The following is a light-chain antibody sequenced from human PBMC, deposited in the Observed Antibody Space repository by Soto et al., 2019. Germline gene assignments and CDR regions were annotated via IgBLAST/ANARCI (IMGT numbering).Light chain of an antibody. J-gene: IGKJ1*01. CDR3: QQYDNWPQT. CDR1: QSVSSD. CDR2: GAS. V-gene: IGKV3-15*01. Sequence: EIVMTQSPATLSVSPGERATLSCRASQSVSSDLAWYQHKPGQAPRLLIYGASIRATGIPARFSGRGSGTEFTLTISSLQSVDFAVYYCQQYDNWPQTFGQGTKVEIK.